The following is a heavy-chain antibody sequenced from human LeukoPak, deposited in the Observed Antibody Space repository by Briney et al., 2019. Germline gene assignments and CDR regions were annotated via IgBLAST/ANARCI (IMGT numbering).Heavy chain of an antibody. V-gene: IGHV4-59*08. D-gene: IGHD3-10*01. CDR2: IYYSGST. CDR3: ARHTGPYCSGGI. Sequence: PSETLSLTCTVSGGSISSYYWSWIRQPPGKGLEWIGYIYYSGSTNYNPSLKSRVTISVDTSKNQFSLKLSSVTAADTAVYYCARHTGPYCSGGIWGQGTLVNVSS. CDR1: GGSISSYY. J-gene: IGHJ4*01.